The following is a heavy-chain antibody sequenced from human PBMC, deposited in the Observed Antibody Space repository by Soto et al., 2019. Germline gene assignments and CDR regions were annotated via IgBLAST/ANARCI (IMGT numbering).Heavy chain of an antibody. Sequence: VQLVESGGGVVQPGRSLRLSCAASGFTFSDYAMHWVRQAPGKGLEWVAVVSHDGRNTHYADSVKGRFTISRDSSNNTVSLEMPSLRAEDTAVYYCAEGGRQWLVTSAFNYWGQGALVTVSS. D-gene: IGHD6-19*01. CDR1: GFTFSDYA. V-gene: IGHV3-30*03. J-gene: IGHJ4*02. CDR3: AEGGRQWLVTSAFNY. CDR2: VSHDGRNT.